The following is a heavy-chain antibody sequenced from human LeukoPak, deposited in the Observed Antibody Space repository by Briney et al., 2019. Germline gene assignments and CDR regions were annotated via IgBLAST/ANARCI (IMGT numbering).Heavy chain of an antibody. CDR2: MNPNSGNT. D-gene: IGHD6-19*01. V-gene: IGHV1-8*03. CDR3: ARGKQWRKPYYYYYMDV. J-gene: IGHJ6*03. Sequence: ASVKVSCKASGYTFTDYYMHWVRQAPGQGLEWMGWMNPNSGNTGYAQKFQGRVTITRNTSISTAYMELSSLRSEDTAVYYCARGKQWRKPYYYYYMDVWGKGTTVTVSS. CDR1: GYTFTDYY.